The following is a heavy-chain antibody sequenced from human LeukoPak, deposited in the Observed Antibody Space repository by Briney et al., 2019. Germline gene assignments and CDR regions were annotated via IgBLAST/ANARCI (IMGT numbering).Heavy chain of an antibody. CDR3: ASGLSGFWNNYDDY. Sequence: ASVKVSCKASGGTFSSYAISWVRQAPGQGLEWMGGIIPIFGTANYAQKFQGRVTITTDESTSTAYMELSSLRSEDTAVYYCASGLSGFWNNYDDYWGQGTLVTVSS. J-gene: IGHJ4*02. CDR1: GGTFSSYA. V-gene: IGHV1-69*05. CDR2: IIPIFGTA. D-gene: IGHD3-3*01.